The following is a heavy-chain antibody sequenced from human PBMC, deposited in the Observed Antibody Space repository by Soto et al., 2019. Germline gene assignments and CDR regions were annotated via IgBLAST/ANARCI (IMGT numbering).Heavy chain of an antibody. Sequence: SETLSLTCAVYGGSFSGYYWTWIRQSPGKGLEWIGEINHKGITNYNPSLKSRVTISVDTSKNQFSLQLNSVTPEDTAVYYCARDGPLFGQWLVQGYYYYGMDVWGQGTTVTVSS. J-gene: IGHJ6*02. V-gene: IGHV4-34*01. CDR3: ARDGPLFGQWLVQGYYYYGMDV. CDR1: GGSFSGYY. CDR2: INHKGIT. D-gene: IGHD6-19*01.